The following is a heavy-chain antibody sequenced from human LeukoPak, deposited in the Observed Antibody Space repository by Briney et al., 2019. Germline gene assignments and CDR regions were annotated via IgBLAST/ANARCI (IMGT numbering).Heavy chain of an antibody. CDR2: IYPGDSDT. J-gene: IGHJ3*02. CDR1: GYGFTSYW. CDR3: ARRIVAQGNAFDI. V-gene: IGHV5-51*01. Sequence: RAGESLKISCKGSGYGFTSYWIAWVRQMPGKGLEWMGIIYPGDSDTRYSPSFQGQVTISADKSISTAYLQWSSLKASDTAMYYCARRIVAQGNAFDIWGQGTMVTVSS. D-gene: IGHD1-26*01.